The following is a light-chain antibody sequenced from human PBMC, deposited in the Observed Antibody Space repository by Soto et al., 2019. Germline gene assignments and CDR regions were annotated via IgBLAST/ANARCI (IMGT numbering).Light chain of an antibody. CDR2: KAS. Sequence: DIQMTQSPSTLSASVGDRATITCRASQSISIWLAWYQQKPGKAPKLLIYKASTLESGVPSRFSGSGSGTEFTLTISSLQPDDFATYYCQHYNSYSEAFGQGTKVDIK. CDR1: QSISIW. J-gene: IGKJ1*01. V-gene: IGKV1-5*03. CDR3: QHYNSYSEA.